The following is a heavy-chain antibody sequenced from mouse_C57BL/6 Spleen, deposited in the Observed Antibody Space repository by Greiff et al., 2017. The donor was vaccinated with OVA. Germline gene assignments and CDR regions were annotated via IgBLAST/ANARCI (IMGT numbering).Heavy chain of an antibody. CDR1: GFTFSDYG. V-gene: IGHV5-17*01. CDR2: ISSGSSTI. J-gene: IGHJ3*01. Sequence: DVKLVESGGGLVKPGGSLKLSCAASGFTFSDYGMHWVRQAPEKGLEWVAYISSGSSTIYYADTVKGRFTISRDNAKNTLFLQMTSLRSEDTAMYYCANPRFAYWGQGTLVTVSA. CDR3: ANPRFAY.